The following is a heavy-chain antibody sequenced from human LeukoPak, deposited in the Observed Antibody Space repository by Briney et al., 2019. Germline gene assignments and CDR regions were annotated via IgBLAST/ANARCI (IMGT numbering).Heavy chain of an antibody. CDR1: GFTFSSYA. CDR2: ISGSGGST. CDR3: AKDWGSGWSNGDY. V-gene: IGHV3-23*01. Sequence: GGSLRLSCAASGFTFSSYAMSWVRQAPGKGLEWVSAISGSGGSTYYADSVKGRFAISRDNSKNTLYLQMNSLRAEDTAVYYCAKDWGSGWSNGDYWGQGTLVTVSS. J-gene: IGHJ4*02. D-gene: IGHD6-19*01.